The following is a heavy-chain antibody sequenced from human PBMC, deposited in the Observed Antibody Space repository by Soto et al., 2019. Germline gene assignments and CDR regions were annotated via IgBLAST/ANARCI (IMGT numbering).Heavy chain of an antibody. CDR3: AREGLEDIVVVPAADYYYYYGMAV. J-gene: IGHJ6*02. CDR1: GGTFGNYA. V-gene: IGHV1-69*13. CDR2: IIPIFGTA. D-gene: IGHD2-2*01. Sequence: VASVKVSCKASGGTFGNYAIGWVRQSSGQGREWMGGIIPIFGTANYAQKFQGRVTITADESTSTAYMELSSLRSEDTAVYYCAREGLEDIVVVPAADYYYYYGMAVWGQGPTVTVSS.